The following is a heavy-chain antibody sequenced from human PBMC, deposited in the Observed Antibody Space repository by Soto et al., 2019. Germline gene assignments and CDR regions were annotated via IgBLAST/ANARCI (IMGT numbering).Heavy chain of an antibody. CDR3: ARESGDYDTGSGEYYYYGMDV. D-gene: IGHD4-17*01. CDR1: GYTFTTYG. Sequence: ASVKVSCKASGYTFTTYGISWVRQAPGQGLEWMGWISSFNGNTCSAQKLQGRVTMTTDTSTSTAYMELRSLRSDDTAVYYCARESGDYDTGSGEYYYYGMDVWGQGTTVTVSS. V-gene: IGHV1-18*01. J-gene: IGHJ6*02. CDR2: ISSFNGNT.